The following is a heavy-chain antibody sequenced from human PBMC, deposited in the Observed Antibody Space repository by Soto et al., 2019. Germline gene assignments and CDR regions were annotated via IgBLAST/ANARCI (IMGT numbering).Heavy chain of an antibody. CDR1: GVSIGSNNW. Sequence: QVRLQESGPGLVKPSGTLSLTCAVSGVSIGSNNWWTWVRQPPGKGLEWIGEIYHTGSTNYDPSLKSRVTISLDKYQNQFSLRLSYVTAADTALYFCARGGSYGDYGMDVWGQGTTVTVSS. D-gene: IGHD4-17*01. J-gene: IGHJ6*02. V-gene: IGHV4-4*02. CDR2: IYHTGST. CDR3: ARGGSYGDYGMDV.